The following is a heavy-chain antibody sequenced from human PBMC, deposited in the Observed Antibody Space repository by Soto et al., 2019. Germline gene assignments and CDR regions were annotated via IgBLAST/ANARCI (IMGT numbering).Heavy chain of an antibody. Sequence: GASVKVSCKTSGYTFIDYYVHWIRQAPGQGLEWVGWINPNSGASNYAQNFQGRVTMTRDRSSSTVYMELTGLRSDDTAMYYCARQIYDSDTGPNFQYYFDSWGQGTPVTVSS. CDR2: INPNSGAS. CDR1: GYTFIDYY. V-gene: IGHV1-2*02. J-gene: IGHJ4*02. D-gene: IGHD3-22*01. CDR3: ARQIYDSDTGPNFQYYFDS.